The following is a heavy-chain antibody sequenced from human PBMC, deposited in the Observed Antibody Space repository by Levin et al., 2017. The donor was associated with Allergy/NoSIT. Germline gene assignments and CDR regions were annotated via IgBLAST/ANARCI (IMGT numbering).Heavy chain of an antibody. Sequence: ASVKVSCKASGYTFTTYHVHWVRLAPGQGLEWMGIISPIDGSTTYAQNFQGRLTMTRDTSTSTLYMELSSLRSEDTAVYYCARVWCSGGSCSTFFDYWGQGTLVTVSS. CDR3: ARVWCSGGSCSTFFDY. CDR1: GYTFTTYH. CDR2: ISPIDGST. V-gene: IGHV1-46*01. J-gene: IGHJ4*02. D-gene: IGHD2-15*01.